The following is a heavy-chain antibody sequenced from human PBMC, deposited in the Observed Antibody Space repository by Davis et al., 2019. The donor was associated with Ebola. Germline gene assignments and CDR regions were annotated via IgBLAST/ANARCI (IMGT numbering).Heavy chain of an antibody. CDR1: GGTFSSYA. D-gene: IGHD6-13*01. J-gene: IGHJ1*01. Sequence: ASVKVSCKASGGTFSSYAISWVRQAPGQGLEWMGWISAYNGNTNYAQKLQGRVTMTTDTSTSTAYMELRSLRSDDTAVYYCASRGIAAAGLHFQHWGQGTLVTVSS. V-gene: IGHV1-18*01. CDR2: ISAYNGNT. CDR3: ASRGIAAAGLHFQH.